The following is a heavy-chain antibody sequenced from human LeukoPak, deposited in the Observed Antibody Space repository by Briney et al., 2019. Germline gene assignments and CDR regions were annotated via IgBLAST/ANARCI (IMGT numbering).Heavy chain of an antibody. J-gene: IGHJ4*02. CDR1: GFRFSSYW. CDR2: IKQDGSEK. V-gene: IGHV3-7*01. CDR3: ASDGHPFES. Sequence: GGSLRLSCAASGFRFSSYWMSWVRQAPGKGLEWVANIKQDGSEKYYVDSVKGRLTISRDNAKNSVYLQMNSLRAEDTAVYYCASDGHPFESWGQGARVTVSS.